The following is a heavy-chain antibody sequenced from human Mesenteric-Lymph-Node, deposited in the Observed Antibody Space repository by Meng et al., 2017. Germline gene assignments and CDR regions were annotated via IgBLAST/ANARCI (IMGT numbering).Heavy chain of an antibody. CDR2: INHSGST. CDR1: GGSFSCYY. J-gene: IGHJ4*02. D-gene: IGHD5-12*01. V-gene: IGHV4-34*01. Sequence: QLQESGPGLAESSETLSLTCAVYGGSFSCYYWSWIRQPPGKVLEWIGEINHSGSTNYNPSLKSRVTISVDTSKNQFSLKLSSVTAADTAFYYCARGGYSGYADWGQGTLVTVSS. CDR3: ARGGYSGYAD.